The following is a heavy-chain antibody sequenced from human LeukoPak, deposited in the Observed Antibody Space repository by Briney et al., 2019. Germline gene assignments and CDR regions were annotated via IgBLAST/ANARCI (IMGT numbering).Heavy chain of an antibody. Sequence: GASVKVSCKASGYTFTSYGISWVRQAPGQGLEWMGWINAGNGNTKYSQKFQGRVTITRDTSASTAYMELSSLRSEDTAVYYCASAWMVRGVIKPVRDPPYGMDVWGQGTTVTVSS. J-gene: IGHJ6*02. CDR3: ASAWMVRGVIKPVRDPPYGMDV. CDR2: INAGNGNT. CDR1: GYTFTSYG. V-gene: IGHV1-3*01. D-gene: IGHD3-10*01.